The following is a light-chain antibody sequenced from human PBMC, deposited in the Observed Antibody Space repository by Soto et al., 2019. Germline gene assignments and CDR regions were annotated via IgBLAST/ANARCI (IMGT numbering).Light chain of an antibody. J-gene: IGKJ5*01. V-gene: IGKV3D-15*01. CDR3: QQYSSWAPIT. CDR2: GTS. CDR1: QSVRRN. Sequence: ELVMTQSPATLSVSPGGRAPLSCRARQSVRRNLAWYQKKPGQPPRLLIYGTSTRATDIPARFSGSGSGTEFTLTISSLQPEDFAVYYCQQYSSWAPITFGQGTRLEIK.